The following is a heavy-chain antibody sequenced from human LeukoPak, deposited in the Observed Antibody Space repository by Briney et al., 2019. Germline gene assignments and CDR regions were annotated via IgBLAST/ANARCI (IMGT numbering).Heavy chain of an antibody. V-gene: IGHV4-39*01. CDR1: GGSISSSSYY. J-gene: IGHJ4*02. Sequence: SETLSLTCTVSGGSISSSSYYWGWIRQPPGKGLEWIGSIYYSGSTYYNPSLKSRFTISVDTSKNQFSLKLSSVAAADTAVYYCARLRGRELHLWGQGTLVTVSS. CDR3: ARLRGRELHL. D-gene: IGHD1-26*01. CDR2: IYYSGST.